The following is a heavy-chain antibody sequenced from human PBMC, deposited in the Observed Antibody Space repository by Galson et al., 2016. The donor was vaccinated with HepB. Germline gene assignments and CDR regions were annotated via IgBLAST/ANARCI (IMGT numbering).Heavy chain of an antibody. V-gene: IGHV1-18*01. D-gene: IGHD6-13*01. CDR3: ARDYGGTWYDY. Sequence: QSGAEVKKPGASVKVSCKTSGFTFTGYGISWVRQAPGQGLEWLGWIIVYDGNTNYAQNFQGRLTMTTDTSTSTACLELRRLRYDDTAIYYCARDYGGTWYDYWGQGTQVTVSS. CDR1: GFTFTGYG. CDR2: IIVYDGNT. J-gene: IGHJ4*02.